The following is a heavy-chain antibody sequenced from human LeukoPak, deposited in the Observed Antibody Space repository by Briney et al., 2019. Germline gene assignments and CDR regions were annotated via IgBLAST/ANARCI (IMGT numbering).Heavy chain of an antibody. J-gene: IGHJ5*01. Sequence: PGESLAVSCAASGFSFSSFGMNWVRQAPGMGLEWVSSISSSITYIYYADSVKGRFTISRDNAKNSLYLQMNSLRAEDTAVYYCARETGSGNWFDSWGQGTLVTFSS. CDR2: ISSSITYI. V-gene: IGHV3-21*01. CDR1: GFSFSSFG. D-gene: IGHD3-10*01. CDR3: ARETGSGNWFDS.